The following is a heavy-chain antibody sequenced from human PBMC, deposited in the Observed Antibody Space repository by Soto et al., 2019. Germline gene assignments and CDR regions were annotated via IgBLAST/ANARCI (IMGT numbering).Heavy chain of an antibody. CDR2: IIPIFGTA. D-gene: IGHD3-10*01. V-gene: IGHV1-69*12. CDR1: GGTFSSYA. Sequence: QVQLLQSGAEVKKPGSSVKVSCKASGGTFSSYAISWVRQAPGQGLEWMGGIIPIFGTADYAQKFQGRVTITADESTSTAYMELSSLRSEDTAVYYCALHYGSGSNYYYYGTDVWGQGTTVTVSS. J-gene: IGHJ6*02. CDR3: ALHYGSGSNYYYYGTDV.